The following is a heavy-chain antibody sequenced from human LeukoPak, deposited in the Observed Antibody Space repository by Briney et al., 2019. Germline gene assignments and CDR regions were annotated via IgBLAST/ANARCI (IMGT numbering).Heavy chain of an antibody. CDR3: ARLGCSSTSCYSLGYYYMDV. V-gene: IGHV4-39*01. J-gene: IGHJ6*03. CDR1: GGSISSSSYY. D-gene: IGHD2-2*01. CDR2: IYYSGST. Sequence: PSETLSLTCTVSGGSISSSSYYWGWIRQPPGKGLEWIGSIYYSGSTYYNPSLKSRVTISVDTSKNKFLLKLSSVTAADTAVYYCARLGCSSTSCYSLGYYYMDVWGKGTTVTVSS.